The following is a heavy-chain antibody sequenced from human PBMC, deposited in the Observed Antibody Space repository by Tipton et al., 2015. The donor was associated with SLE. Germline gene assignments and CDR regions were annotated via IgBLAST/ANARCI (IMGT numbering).Heavy chain of an antibody. Sequence: TLSLTCTVSGGSISSGSYYWSWIRQPAGKGLELIGHIYTSGSTNYNPSLKSRVTISVDTSKNQFSLKLSSVTAADTAVYYCARDRPDCSGGSCYPRWFDPWGQGTLVTVSS. CDR3: ARDRPDCSGGSCYPRWFDP. CDR2: IYTSGST. J-gene: IGHJ5*02. D-gene: IGHD2-15*01. CDR1: GGSISSGSYY. V-gene: IGHV4-61*09.